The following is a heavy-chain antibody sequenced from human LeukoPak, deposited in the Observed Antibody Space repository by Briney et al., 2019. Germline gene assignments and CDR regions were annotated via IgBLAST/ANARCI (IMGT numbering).Heavy chain of an antibody. CDR2: TNPNSGNT. CDR1: GGTFSSYA. V-gene: IGHV1-8*03. D-gene: IGHD3-10*01. J-gene: IGHJ5*02. CDR3: ARERRGGGFDP. Sequence: GASVKVSCKASGGTFSSYAISWVRQAPGQGLEWMGWTNPNSGNTGYAQKFQGRVTITRNTSISTAYMELSSLRSEDTAVYYCARERRGGGFDPWGQGTLVTVSS.